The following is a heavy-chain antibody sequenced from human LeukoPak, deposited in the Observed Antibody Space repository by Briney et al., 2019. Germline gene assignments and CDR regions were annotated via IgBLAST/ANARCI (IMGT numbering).Heavy chain of an antibody. CDR2: ISSSSSYI. Sequence: PGGSLRLSCAASGFTFSSYSMNWVGQAPGKGLEWVSSISSSSSYIYYADSVKGRFTISRDNAKNSLYLQMNSLRAEDTAVYYCARVVVRGSYNWFDPWGQGTLVTVSS. J-gene: IGHJ5*02. CDR3: ARVVVRGSYNWFDP. D-gene: IGHD3-10*01. CDR1: GFTFSSYS. V-gene: IGHV3-21*01.